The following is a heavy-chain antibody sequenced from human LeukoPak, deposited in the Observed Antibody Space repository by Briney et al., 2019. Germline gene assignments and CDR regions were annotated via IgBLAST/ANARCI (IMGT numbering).Heavy chain of an antibody. Sequence: GGSLRLSCEASGFSIEDFGMSWVRQPPGKGLEWVSGVAWNGGSTGYAASVEGRFTISRDNAKNSLYLQMNSLRAEDTALYYCAMKFSRDYYYMDVWGKGTTVTVSS. CDR1: GFSIEDFG. V-gene: IGHV3-20*04. J-gene: IGHJ6*03. CDR3: AMKFSRDYYYMDV. CDR2: VAWNGGST.